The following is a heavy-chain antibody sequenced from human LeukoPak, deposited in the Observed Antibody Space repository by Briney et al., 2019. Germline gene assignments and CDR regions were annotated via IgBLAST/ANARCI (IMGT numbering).Heavy chain of an antibody. D-gene: IGHD3-10*01. V-gene: IGHV3-74*01. Sequence: GGSLRLSCAASGFTYSTYWMHWVRQAPGKGLVWVSRINTDGKTITYADSVKGRCTISRDNAKNSLYLQMNSLRAEDTAVYYCATAAGTYGGGDYFAYWGQGTLVTVSS. J-gene: IGHJ4*02. CDR1: GFTYSTYW. CDR3: ATAAGTYGGGDYFAY. CDR2: INTDGKTI.